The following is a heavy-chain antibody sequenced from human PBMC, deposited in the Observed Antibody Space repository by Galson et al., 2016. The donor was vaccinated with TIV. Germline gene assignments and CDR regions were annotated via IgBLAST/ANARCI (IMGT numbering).Heavy chain of an antibody. D-gene: IGHD5-18*01. CDR1: GYTFTGYY. J-gene: IGHJ5*02. CDR2: IDPNSGGT. CDR3: ARVRYGGGWT. Sequence: SVKVSCKASGYTFTGYYMHWVRQAPGQGLEWMGWIDPNSGGTNYAQKFQGRVTMTSDTSIITAYMEVTRLTSDDTAIYYCARVRYGGGWTWGQGTLVTVSS. V-gene: IGHV1-2*02.